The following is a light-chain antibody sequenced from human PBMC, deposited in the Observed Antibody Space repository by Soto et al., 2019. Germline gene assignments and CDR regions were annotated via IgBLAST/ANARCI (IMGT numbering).Light chain of an antibody. Sequence: QSVLTQPPSASGTPGQSVTISCSGSSSNIGDNTVNWYQQLPGTAPKLLIYSNDQRSSGVPDRFSGSKSGTSASLAISGLQSDDEADYYCAVWDDSLDGVVFGGGTKVTVL. CDR1: SSNIGDNT. CDR2: SND. J-gene: IGLJ2*01. CDR3: AVWDDSLDGVV. V-gene: IGLV1-44*01.